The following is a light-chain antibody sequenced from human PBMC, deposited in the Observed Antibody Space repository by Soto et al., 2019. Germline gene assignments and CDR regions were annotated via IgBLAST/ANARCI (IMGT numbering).Light chain of an antibody. CDR2: GAS. CDR3: QQYNNRPQLT. J-gene: IGKJ4*01. CDR1: QGVSSY. Sequence: MTQSPSSLSVSVGDRVTITCKASQGVSSYLNWYQQKPGKAPKLLIYGASNLATGVPSRFSGSGSGTDFTFTISSLQSEDIATYYCQQYNNRPQLTFGGGTKVEIK. V-gene: IGKV1-33*01.